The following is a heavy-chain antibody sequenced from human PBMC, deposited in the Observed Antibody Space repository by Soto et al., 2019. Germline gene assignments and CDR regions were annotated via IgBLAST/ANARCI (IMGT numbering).Heavy chain of an antibody. J-gene: IGHJ4*02. CDR2: ISSSSSYI. CDR1: GFTFSSYS. Sequence: PGGSLRLSCAASGFTFSSYSTNWVRQAPGKGLEWVSSISSSSSYIYYADSVKGRFTISRDNAKNSLYLQMNSLRAEDTAVYYCARSRGVIIFEFEVYFDYWGQGTLVTVSS. CDR3: ARSRGVIIFEFEVYFDY. D-gene: IGHD3-10*01. V-gene: IGHV3-21*01.